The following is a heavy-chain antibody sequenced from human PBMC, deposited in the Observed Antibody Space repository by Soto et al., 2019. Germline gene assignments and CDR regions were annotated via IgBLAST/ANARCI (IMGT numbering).Heavy chain of an antibody. Sequence: GESLKISGQSSGYSFTTYWIAWVRQMPGKGLEWMGIIYPGDSETTYNPSFQGQVTISADKSISTVYLQWSSLKASDTATYYCARRNRYHFRCGSATHSYYYSDVWGKGTTVTVSS. V-gene: IGHV5-51*01. CDR3: ARRNRYHFRCGSATHSYYYSDV. D-gene: IGHD3-3*01. CDR1: GYSFTTYW. J-gene: IGHJ6*03. CDR2: IYPGDSET.